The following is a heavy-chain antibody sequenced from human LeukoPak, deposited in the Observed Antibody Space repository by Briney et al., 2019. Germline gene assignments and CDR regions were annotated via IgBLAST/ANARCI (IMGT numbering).Heavy chain of an antibody. J-gene: IGHJ6*02. CDR2: IYYSGST. CDR3: ARANYYGMDV. V-gene: IGHV4-59*01. Sequence: PSETLSLTCTVSGGSISSYYWSWIRQPPGKGLEWIGYIYYSGSTNYNPSLKSRVTISVDTSKNQSSLKLSSVTAADTAVYYCARANYYGMDVWGQGTTVTVSS. CDR1: GGSISSYY.